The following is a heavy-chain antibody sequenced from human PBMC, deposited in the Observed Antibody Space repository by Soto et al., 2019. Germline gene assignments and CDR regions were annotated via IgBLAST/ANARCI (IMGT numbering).Heavy chain of an antibody. D-gene: IGHD4-4*01. CDR2: IGTAGDT. V-gene: IGHV3-13*01. Sequence: PGGSLRLSCAASGFTFSSYDMHWVRQATGKGLEWVSAIGTAGDTYYPGSVKGRFTISRENAKNSLYLQMNSLRAGDTAVYYCARADHDYSNLGYYYYMDVWGKGTTVTVSS. CDR1: GFTFSSYD. J-gene: IGHJ6*03. CDR3: ARADHDYSNLGYYYYMDV.